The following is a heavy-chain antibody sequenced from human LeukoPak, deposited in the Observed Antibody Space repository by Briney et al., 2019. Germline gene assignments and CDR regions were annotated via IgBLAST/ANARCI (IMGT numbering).Heavy chain of an antibody. CDR2: IYHSGST. J-gene: IGHJ4*02. D-gene: IGHD6-19*01. CDR3: ARDGYSSGWGFDY. Sequence: SETLSLTCTVSGGSISSGYYWGWIRQPPGKGLEWIGSIYHSGSTYYNPSLKSRVTISVDTSKNQFSLKLSSVTAADTAVYYCARDGYSSGWGFDYWGQGTLVTVSS. V-gene: IGHV4-38-2*02. CDR1: GGSISSGYY.